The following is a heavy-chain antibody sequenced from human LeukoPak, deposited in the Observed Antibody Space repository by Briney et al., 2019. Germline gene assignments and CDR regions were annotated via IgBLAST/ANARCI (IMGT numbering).Heavy chain of an antibody. Sequence: PSQTLSLTCTVSGGSISSGGYYWSWIRQHPGKGLEWIGYIYYSGSTYYNPSLKSRVTISVDTSKNQFSLKLSSVTAADTAVYYCARDSKYYQSTIDYWGQGTLVTVSS. CDR2: IYYSGST. V-gene: IGHV4-31*03. CDR3: ARDSKYYQSTIDY. D-gene: IGHD2-2*01. J-gene: IGHJ4*02. CDR1: GGSISSGGYY.